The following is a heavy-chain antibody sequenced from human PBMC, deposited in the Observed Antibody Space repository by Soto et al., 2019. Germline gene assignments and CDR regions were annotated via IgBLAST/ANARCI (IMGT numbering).Heavy chain of an antibody. Sequence: VGSLRLSCAASGFTFSSYGMHWVRQAPGKGLEWVAVIWYDGSNKYYADSVKGRFTISRDNSKNTLYLQMNSLRAEDTAVYYCARDQITMVRGVNYYYGMDVWGQGTTVTVSS. J-gene: IGHJ6*02. D-gene: IGHD3-10*01. CDR1: GFTFSSYG. CDR2: IWYDGSNK. CDR3: ARDQITMVRGVNYYYGMDV. V-gene: IGHV3-33*01.